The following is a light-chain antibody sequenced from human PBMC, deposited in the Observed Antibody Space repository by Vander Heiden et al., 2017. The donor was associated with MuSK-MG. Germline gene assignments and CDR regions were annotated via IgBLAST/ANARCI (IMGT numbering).Light chain of an antibody. J-gene: IGKJ3*01. V-gene: IGKV1-33*01. CDR3: QQYDNLPLFT. CDR2: DAS. Sequence: DIQMTQSPSSLSASVGDRVTITCQASQDISNYLNWYQQKPGKAPKLLIYDASNLETGVPSRFSGSGYGTDFTFTISSLQPEDIATYYCQQYDNLPLFTFGPGTKVDIK. CDR1: QDISNY.